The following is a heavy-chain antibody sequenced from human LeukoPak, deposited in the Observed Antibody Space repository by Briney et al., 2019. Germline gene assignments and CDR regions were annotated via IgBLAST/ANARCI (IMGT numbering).Heavy chain of an antibody. D-gene: IGHD3-10*01. CDR2: IYYSGST. Sequence: KSSETLSLTCTVSGGSIGSYYWSWIRQPPGKGLEWIGYIYYSGSTNYNPSLKSRVTISVDTSKNQFSLKLSSVTAADTAVYYCARGIMVRGINYYYYGMDVWGQGTTVTVSS. J-gene: IGHJ6*02. V-gene: IGHV4-59*08. CDR1: GGSIGSYY. CDR3: ARGIMVRGINYYYYGMDV.